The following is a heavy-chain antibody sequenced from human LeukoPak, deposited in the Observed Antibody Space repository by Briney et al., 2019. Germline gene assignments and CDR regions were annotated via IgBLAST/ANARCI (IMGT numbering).Heavy chain of an antibody. D-gene: IGHD5-12*01. V-gene: IGHV4-34*01. J-gene: IGHJ4*02. CDR2: INHSGST. CDR3: AKGDRRWLRQYYFNY. Sequence: SETLSLTCAVYGGSFSGYCWSWIRQPPGKGLEWIGEINHSGSTNYNPSLKSRVTISVDTSKNQFSLKLSSVTAADTAVYYCAKGDRRWLRQYYFNYWGQGTLVTVSS. CDR1: GGSFSGYC.